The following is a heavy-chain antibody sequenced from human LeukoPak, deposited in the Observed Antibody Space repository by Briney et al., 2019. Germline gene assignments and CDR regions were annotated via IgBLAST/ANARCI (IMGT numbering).Heavy chain of an antibody. Sequence: GGSLRLSCAASGFTFSSYGMHWVRQAPGKGLEWVAFIRYDGSNKYYADSVKDRFTISRDKTKNTLYLQMNSLRAEDTAVYYCARSHYYYDSGGYYPDYWGQGTLVTVSS. CDR3: ARSHYYYDSGGYYPDY. V-gene: IGHV3-30*02. J-gene: IGHJ4*02. D-gene: IGHD3-22*01. CDR1: GFTFSSYG. CDR2: IRYDGSNK.